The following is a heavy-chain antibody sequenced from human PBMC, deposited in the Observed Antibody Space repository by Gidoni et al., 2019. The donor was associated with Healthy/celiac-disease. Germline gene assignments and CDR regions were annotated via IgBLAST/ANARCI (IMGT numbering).Heavy chain of an antibody. V-gene: IGHV3-48*02. Sequence: EVQLVESGGGLVQPGGSLRLSCAASGFTFSSYSMNWVRQAPGKGLEWVSYISSSSSTIYYADSVKGRFTISRDNAKNSLYLQMNSLRDEDTAVYYCARDYGDWIPYYYYGMDVWGQGTTVTVSS. CDR2: ISSSSSTI. CDR3: ARDYGDWIPYYYYGMDV. D-gene: IGHD4-17*01. J-gene: IGHJ6*02. CDR1: GFTFSSYS.